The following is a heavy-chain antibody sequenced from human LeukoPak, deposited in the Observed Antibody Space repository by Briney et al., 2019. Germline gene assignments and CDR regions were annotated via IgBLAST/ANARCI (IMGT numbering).Heavy chain of an antibody. J-gene: IGHJ5*02. CDR2: FGTS. V-gene: IGHV1-69*05. D-gene: IGHD3-3*01. Sequence: FGTSNYAQKFQGRVTITTDESTSTASMELSSLRSEDTAVYYCANGGDDYDFWSGLSSWFDPWGQGTLVTVSS. CDR3: ANGGDDYDFWSGLSSWFDP.